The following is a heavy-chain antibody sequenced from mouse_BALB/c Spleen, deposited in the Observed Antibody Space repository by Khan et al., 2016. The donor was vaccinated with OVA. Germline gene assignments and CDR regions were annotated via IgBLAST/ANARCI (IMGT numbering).Heavy chain of an antibody. D-gene: IGHD1-1*01. CDR1: GYTFTDYG. Sequence: QIQLVQSGPELKKPGETVKISCKASGYTFTDYGMNWVKQAPGKGLKWMGWINPNTGEPTYAEEFKGRFAFSLETSARTAYLQINNLKNEDTATXFCAIDDYYGSAYPNLVHYALDYWGQGTSVTVSS. V-gene: IGHV9-3*02. CDR3: AIDDYYGSAYPNLVHYALDY. CDR2: INPNTGEP. J-gene: IGHJ4*01.